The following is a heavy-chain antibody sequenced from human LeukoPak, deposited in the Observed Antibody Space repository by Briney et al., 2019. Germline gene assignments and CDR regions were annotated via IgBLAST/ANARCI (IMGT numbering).Heavy chain of an antibody. CDR3: ARQSWVSGNIDY. V-gene: IGHV3-48*02. CDR1: GFSFSSNS. J-gene: IGHJ4*02. Sequence: PGGSLRLSCAASGFSFSSNSMNWVRQAPGKGLEWLAYISISTGTKHYADSVKGRFSIFRDNAKNSLYLQMNSLRDEDTAVYYCARQSWVSGNIDYWGQGTLVTVSS. D-gene: IGHD3-10*01. CDR2: ISISTGTK.